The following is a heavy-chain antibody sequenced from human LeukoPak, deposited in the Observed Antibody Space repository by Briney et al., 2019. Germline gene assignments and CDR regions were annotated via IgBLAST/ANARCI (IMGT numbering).Heavy chain of an antibody. CDR3: AKDWAHITVIVVVIGPYFDY. D-gene: IGHD3-22*01. V-gene: IGHV3-23*01. CDR2: IGGSGGST. CDR1: GFTFSSYA. J-gene: IGHJ4*02. Sequence: PGGSLRLSCAASGFTFSSYAMSWDRQAPGKGLEWVSAIGGSGGSTYYADSVKGRFTLSRDNSKNTPYLQMNRLRAEDTAVYYCAKDWAHITVIVVVIGPYFDYWGQGTLVTVSS.